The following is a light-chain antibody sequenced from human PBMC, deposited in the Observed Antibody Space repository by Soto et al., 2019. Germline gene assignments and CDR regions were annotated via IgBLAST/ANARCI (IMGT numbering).Light chain of an antibody. Sequence: PRAADAISSRCSQNLLYNNTYNYLDWYVQKPGQSPQLLIYFGSNRAPGVPDSFSGSGSGTDFTLQFNSVESDDVRTYYGTQSVQSRTFGQGTRLEI. CDR2: FGS. CDR1: QNLLYNNTYNY. J-gene: IGKJ5*01. CDR3: TQSVQSRT. V-gene: IGKV2-28*01.